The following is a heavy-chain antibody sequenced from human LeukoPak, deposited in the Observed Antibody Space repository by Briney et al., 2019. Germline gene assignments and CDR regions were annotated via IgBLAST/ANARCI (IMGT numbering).Heavy chain of an antibody. Sequence: SETLSLTCTVSGGSISSSSYYWGWIRQPPGKGLEWIGSIYYSGSTYYNPSLKSRVTISVDTSKNQFPLKLSSVTAADTAVYYCAREGAARPIFDYWGQGTLVTVSS. CDR3: AREGAARPIFDY. CDR1: GGSISSSSYY. J-gene: IGHJ4*02. D-gene: IGHD6-6*01. CDR2: IYYSGST. V-gene: IGHV4-39*06.